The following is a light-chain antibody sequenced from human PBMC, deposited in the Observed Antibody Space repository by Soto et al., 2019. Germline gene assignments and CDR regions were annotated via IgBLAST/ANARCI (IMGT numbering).Light chain of an antibody. Sequence: DIQMTQSPSTLSASVGDRVTITCRASQSISSWLAWYQQKPGKAPKLLVYDASSLESGVPSRFSGSGSGTEFTLTISSLQLEDFSTYYCQQSHTNPLTFGGGTKVDSK. CDR1: QSISSW. J-gene: IGKJ4*01. CDR3: QQSHTNPLT. CDR2: DAS. V-gene: IGKV1-5*01.